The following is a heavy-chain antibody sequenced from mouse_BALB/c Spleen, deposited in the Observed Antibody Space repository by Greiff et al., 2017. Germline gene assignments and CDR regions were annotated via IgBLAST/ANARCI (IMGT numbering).Heavy chain of an antibody. Sequence: EVQRVESGGGLVQPGGSRKLSCAASGFTFSSFGMHWVRQAPEKGLEWVAYISSGSSTIYYADTVQGRFTISRDNPKNTLFLQMTSLRSEDTAMYYCARSGITTVSDYWGQGTTLTVSS. CDR3: ARSGITTVSDY. CDR2: ISSGSSTI. CDR1: GFTFSSFG. V-gene: IGHV5-17*02. D-gene: IGHD1-1*01. J-gene: IGHJ2*01.